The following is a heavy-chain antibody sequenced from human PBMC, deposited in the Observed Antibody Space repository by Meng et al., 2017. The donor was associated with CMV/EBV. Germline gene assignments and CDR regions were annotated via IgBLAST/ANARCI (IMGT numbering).Heavy chain of an antibody. Sequence: SETLSLTCTVSGGSISSSSYYWGWIRQPPGKGLEWIGSIYYSGSTYYNPSLKSRVTISVDTSKNQFSLKLSSVTAADTAVYYCARRPAYYYYGMDVWGQGTTVTVSS. V-gene: IGHV4-39*01. CDR1: GGSISSSSYY. D-gene: IGHD2-2*01. CDR2: IYYSGST. CDR3: ARRPAYYYYGMDV. J-gene: IGHJ6*02.